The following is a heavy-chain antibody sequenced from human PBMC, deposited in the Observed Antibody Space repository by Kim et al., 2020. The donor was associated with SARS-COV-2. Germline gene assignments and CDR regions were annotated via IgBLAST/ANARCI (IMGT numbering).Heavy chain of an antibody. CDR1: GVSFSSHG. J-gene: IGHJ3*02. CDR2: IWSDGSNK. D-gene: IGHD3-3*01. CDR3: ARDGVRGNVDAFDI. Sequence: GGSLRLSCAASGVSFSSHGMHWVRQAPGKGLEWVAVIWSDGSNKNYADSVKGRFTISRDNSENTLYLQANSLRADDTAVYYCARDGVRGNVDAFDIWGQGTMVTVFS. V-gene: IGHV3-33*01.